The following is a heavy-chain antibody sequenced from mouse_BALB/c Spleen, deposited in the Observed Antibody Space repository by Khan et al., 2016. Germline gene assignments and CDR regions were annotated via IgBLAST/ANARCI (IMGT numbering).Heavy chain of an antibody. D-gene: IGHD1-1*01. Sequence: EVKLLESGGGLVQPGGSLQLSCAASGFDFSGYWMSWVRHAPGKGLEWIGDINPDSSTINYAPSLKGKIIISRDNANHTLYLRRNKVSTEATALYYCTRRYYDGCSDDGGPGTILTVST. CDR2: INPDSSTI. CDR1: GFDFSGYW. J-gene: IGHJ2*01. V-gene: IGHV4-1*02. CDR3: TRRYYDGCSDD.